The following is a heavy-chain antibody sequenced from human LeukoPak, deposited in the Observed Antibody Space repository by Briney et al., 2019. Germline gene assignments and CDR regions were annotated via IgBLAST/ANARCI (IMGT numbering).Heavy chain of an antibody. J-gene: IGHJ4*02. CDR2: ISSSSSYI. V-gene: IGHV3-21*06. CDR1: GFTFSTYS. Sequence: GGSLRLSCAASGFTFSTYSMNWVRQAPGKGLEWVSSISSSSSYINYADSVKGRFTISRDNAKNSLYLQMNSLRAEDTAVYYCVRGVGWILDYWGQGILVTVAS. D-gene: IGHD2-2*03. CDR3: VRGVGWILDY.